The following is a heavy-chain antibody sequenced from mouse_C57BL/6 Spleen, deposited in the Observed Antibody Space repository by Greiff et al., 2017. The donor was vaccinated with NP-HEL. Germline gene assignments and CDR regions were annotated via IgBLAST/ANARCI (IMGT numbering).Heavy chain of an antibody. D-gene: IGHD1-1*01. CDR1: GYTFTSYW. Sequence: QVQLQQPGAELVMPGASVKLSCKASGYTFTSYWMHWVKQRPGQGLEWIGEIDPSDSYTNYNQKLKGKSTLTVDKSSSTAYMQLSSLTSEDSAVYYCARGFHYYGSSYFYYWGQGTTLTVSS. CDR3: ARGFHYYGSSYFYY. CDR2: IDPSDSYT. V-gene: IGHV1-69*01. J-gene: IGHJ2*01.